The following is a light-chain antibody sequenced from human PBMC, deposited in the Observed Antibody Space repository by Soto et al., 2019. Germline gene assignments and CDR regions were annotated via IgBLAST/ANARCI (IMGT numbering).Light chain of an antibody. J-gene: IGLJ2*01. CDR1: SSDIGAGYR. CDR2: DNT. CDR3: QSFDKYLSAVV. Sequence: QSVLTQPPSVSGAPGERVTISCTGSSSDIGAGYRVRWYQQVPGTAPKLLIYDNTNRPSGVSVRFSGSKSGTSASLAISGLQAEDEADYYCQSFDKYLSAVVFGGGTKSPS. V-gene: IGLV1-40*01.